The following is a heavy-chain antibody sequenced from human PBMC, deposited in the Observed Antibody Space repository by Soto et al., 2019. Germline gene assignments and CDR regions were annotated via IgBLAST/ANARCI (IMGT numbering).Heavy chain of an antibody. CDR3: ARRRYCGYDCYHKRYYGMDV. CDR1: GDTFSSYA. D-gene: IGHD2-21*01. V-gene: IGHV1-69*08. Sequence: QVQLVQSGAELKKTGSSVTVSCRASGDTFSSYAVNWVRQAPGRGLEWMGRIITVLGTTDYAQNFKGRVTITAEKSTKTVYMELSSLRSDDTAVYYCARRRYCGYDCYHKRYYGMDVWGQGTTVTVAS. J-gene: IGHJ6*02. CDR2: IITVLGTT.